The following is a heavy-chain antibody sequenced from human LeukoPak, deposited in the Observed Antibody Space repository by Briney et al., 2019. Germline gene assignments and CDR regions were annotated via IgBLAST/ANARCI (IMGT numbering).Heavy chain of an antibody. CDR2: ISSSGSTI. D-gene: IGHD4-11*01. J-gene: IGHJ4*02. CDR3: AAPNYSNYYVTGDY. V-gene: IGHV3-48*04. CDR1: GITFNRSW. Sequence: GGSLRLSCAASGITFNRSWMNWVRQAPGKGLEWVSYISSSGSTIYYADSVKGRFTISRDNAKNSLYLQMNSLRAEDTAVYYCAAPNYSNYYVTGDYWGQGTLVTVSS.